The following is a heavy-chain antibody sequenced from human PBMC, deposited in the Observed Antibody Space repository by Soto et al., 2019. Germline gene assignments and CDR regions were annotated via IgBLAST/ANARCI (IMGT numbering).Heavy chain of an antibody. J-gene: IGHJ4*02. CDR1: GFTFSSYG. D-gene: IGHD3-10*01. V-gene: IGHV3-33*01. CDR3: ARSELWFGELAFDY. CDR2: IWYDGSNK. Sequence: SLRLSCAPSGFTFSSYGMHWVRQAPGKGLEWVAVIWYDGSNKYYADSVKGRFTISRDNSKNTLYLQMNSLRAEDTAVYYCARSELWFGELAFDYWGQGTLVTVSS.